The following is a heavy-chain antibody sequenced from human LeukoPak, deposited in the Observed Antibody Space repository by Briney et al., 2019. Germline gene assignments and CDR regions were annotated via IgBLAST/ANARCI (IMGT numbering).Heavy chain of an antibody. V-gene: IGHV3-53*01. D-gene: IGHD6-19*01. CDR1: GFTVSSSY. Sequence: GGSLRLSCAASGFTVSSSYMYWVRQAPGKGLEWVSFFYRGDSTYYAESVRGRFTISRDNSKNTLYLLMNSLIPEDTAVYYCARVPSGWVDYWGQGTLVTVSS. CDR2: FYRGDST. CDR3: ARVPSGWVDY. J-gene: IGHJ4*02.